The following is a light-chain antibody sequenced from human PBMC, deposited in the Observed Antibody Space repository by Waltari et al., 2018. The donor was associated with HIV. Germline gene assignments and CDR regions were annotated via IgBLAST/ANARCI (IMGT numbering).Light chain of an antibody. J-gene: IGKJ1*01. CDR2: WSS. CDR3: QQYVKSPRT. CDR1: QSLFYSSNNGNY. Sequence: DIVMTQSPDSLAVSLGERATINCKSSQSLFYSSNNGNYLAWYQQKPGQPPKLLIYWSSTRKSGVPDRFSGSGSGTDFTLTISSLQAEDAAVYYCQQYVKSPRTFGQGTKVEIK. V-gene: IGKV4-1*01.